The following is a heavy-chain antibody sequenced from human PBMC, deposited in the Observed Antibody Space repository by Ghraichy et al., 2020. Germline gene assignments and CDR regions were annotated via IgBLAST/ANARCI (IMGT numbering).Heavy chain of an antibody. D-gene: IGHD2-15*01. J-gene: IGHJ4*02. CDR2: ISSTGNTM. V-gene: IGHV3-48*02. CDR3: TRGSPDIGNPYLSDY. CDR1: GFDFNSYA. Sequence: GGSLRLSCGASGFDFNSYAMNWVRQAPGKGLEWVAYISSTGNTMYYADSVKGRFIVSRDNGKNSLFLQMTSLRDTDTAFYYCTRGSPDIGNPYLSDYWGQGTLLTVSS.